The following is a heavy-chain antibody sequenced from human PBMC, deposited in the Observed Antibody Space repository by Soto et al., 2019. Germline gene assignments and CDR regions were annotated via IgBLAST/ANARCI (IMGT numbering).Heavy chain of an antibody. V-gene: IGHV3-21*01. J-gene: IGHJ6*02. CDR1: GFTFSSYS. D-gene: IGHD2-15*01. Sequence: PGGSLRLSCAASGFTFSSYSMNWVRQAPGKGLEWVSSISSSSYIYYADSVKGRFTISRDNAKNSLYLQMNSLRAEDTAVYYCARDWDYDCSGGSCLGYYYYGMDVWGQGTTVTVSS. CDR2: ISSSSYI. CDR3: ARDWDYDCSGGSCLGYYYYGMDV.